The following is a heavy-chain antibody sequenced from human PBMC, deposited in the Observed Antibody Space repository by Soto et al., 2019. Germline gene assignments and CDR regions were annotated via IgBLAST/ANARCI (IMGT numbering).Heavy chain of an antibody. CDR3: ARLHSHGTYGMDV. Sequence: SVKVSCKASGGSFTYTLSWVRQAPGQGLEWMGGIIPIFGTTNYAQKFQGRVTITADESTKTACMELSTLRSEDTAVYYCARLHSHGTYGMDVWGQGTTVTVSS. V-gene: IGHV1-69*13. D-gene: IGHD5-18*01. CDR2: IIPIFGTT. CDR1: GGSFTYT. J-gene: IGHJ6*02.